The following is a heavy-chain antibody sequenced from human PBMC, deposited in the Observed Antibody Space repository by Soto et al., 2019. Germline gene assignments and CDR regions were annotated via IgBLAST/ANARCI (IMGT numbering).Heavy chain of an antibody. CDR2: ISGSGGST. J-gene: IGHJ4*02. CDR3: AKVLSPIVGATTGDY. D-gene: IGHD1-26*01. Sequence: EVQLLESGGGLVQPGGSLRLSCAASGFTFSSYAMSWVRQAPGKGLEWVSAISGSGGSTYYADSVKGRFTISRDNSKNTLFLQMNSLRAEDTAVYYCAKVLSPIVGATTGDYWGQGTLVTVSS. V-gene: IGHV3-23*01. CDR1: GFTFSSYA.